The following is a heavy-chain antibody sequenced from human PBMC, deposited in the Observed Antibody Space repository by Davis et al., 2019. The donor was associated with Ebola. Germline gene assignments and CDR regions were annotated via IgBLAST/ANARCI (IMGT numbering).Heavy chain of an antibody. V-gene: IGHV4-30-2*01. Sequence: MPSETLSLTCTVSGGSISSSSYYWGWIRQPPGKGLEWIGYIYHSGSTYYNPSLKSRVTISVDRSKNQFSLKLSSVTAADTAVYYCARASERWLQPNPFDYWGQGTLVTVSS. J-gene: IGHJ4*02. CDR3: ARASERWLQPNPFDY. CDR1: GGSISSSSYY. CDR2: IYHSGST. D-gene: IGHD5-24*01.